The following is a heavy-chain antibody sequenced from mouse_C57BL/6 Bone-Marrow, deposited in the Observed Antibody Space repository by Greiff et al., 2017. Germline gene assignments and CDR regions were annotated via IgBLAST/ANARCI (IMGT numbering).Heavy chain of an antibody. CDR2: IYPRSGNT. V-gene: IGHV1-81*01. D-gene: IGHD2-1*01. CDR1: GYTFTSYG. CDR3: ARGAIYDGNFAWFAY. Sequence: QVQLQQSGAELARPGASVKLSCKASGYTFTSYGISWVKQRTGQGLEWIGEIYPRSGNTYYNEKFKGKATLTADKSSSTAYMELRSLTSEDSAVYFCARGAIYDGNFAWFAYWGQGTLVTVSA. J-gene: IGHJ3*01.